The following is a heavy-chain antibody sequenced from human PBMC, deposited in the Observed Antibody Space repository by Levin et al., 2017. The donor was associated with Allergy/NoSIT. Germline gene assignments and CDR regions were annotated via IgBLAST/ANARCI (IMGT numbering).Heavy chain of an antibody. J-gene: IGHJ4*02. CDR2: GFYSGTT. V-gene: IGHV4-59*01. CDR1: GDSISRFY. Sequence: GSLRLSCTVSGDSISRFYWSWIRQPPGRGLEWIGNGFYSGTTNYNPSLKSRVTILVDTSKNQFSLKLSSVTAADTAVYYCARATRSSLISYFDYWGPGTLVTVSS. CDR3: ARATRSSLISYFDY. D-gene: IGHD6-13*01.